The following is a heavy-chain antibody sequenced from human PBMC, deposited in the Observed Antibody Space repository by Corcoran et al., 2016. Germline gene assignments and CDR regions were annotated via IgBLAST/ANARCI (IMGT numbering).Heavy chain of an antibody. CDR1: GFAFDTYW. V-gene: IGHV3-7*01. D-gene: IGHD6-13*01. Sequence: EVQLVESGGGLVQPGGSLRLSCAVSGFAFDTYWMNWVRQAPGKGLEWVANIKGGENEKYYVDSVKGRFTISRDNAKNLVFLQMNSLRAEDTAVYYCAISSWNDYWGQGTLVTVSS. CDR3: AISSWNDY. CDR2: IKGGENEK. J-gene: IGHJ4*02.